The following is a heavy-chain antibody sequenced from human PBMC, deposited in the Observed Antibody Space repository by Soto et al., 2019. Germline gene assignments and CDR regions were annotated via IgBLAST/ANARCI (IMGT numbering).Heavy chain of an antibody. J-gene: IGHJ6*02. CDR2: ISSSSSYI. Sequence: GGSLRLSCAASGFTFSSYSMNWVRQATGKGLEWVSSISSSSSYIYYADSVKGRFTISRDNAKNSLYLQMNSLRAEDTAVYYCARGTYSYGYYYYYGMDVWGQGTTVTVSS. V-gene: IGHV3-21*01. D-gene: IGHD5-18*01. CDR1: GFTFSSYS. CDR3: ARGTYSYGYYYYYGMDV.